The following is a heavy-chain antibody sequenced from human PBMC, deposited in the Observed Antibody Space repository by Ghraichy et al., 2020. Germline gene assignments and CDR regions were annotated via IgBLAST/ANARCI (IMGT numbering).Heavy chain of an antibody. CDR1: GYTFTGYY. D-gene: IGHD2-2*01. CDR2: INPNSGGT. J-gene: IGHJ5*02. V-gene: IGHV1-2*02. Sequence: ASVKVSCKASGYTFTGYYMHWVRQAPGQGLEWMGWINPNSGGTNYAQKFQGRVTMTRDTSISTAYMELSRLRSDDTAVYYCARVGCSSTSCYNWFDPWGQGTLVTVSS. CDR3: ARVGCSSTSCYNWFDP.